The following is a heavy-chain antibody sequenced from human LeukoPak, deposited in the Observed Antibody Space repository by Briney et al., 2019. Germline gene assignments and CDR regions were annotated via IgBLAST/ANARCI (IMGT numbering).Heavy chain of an antibody. D-gene: IGHD6-19*01. J-gene: IGHJ4*02. CDR2: ISRSGDTI. V-gene: IGHV3-48*03. CDR3: ARDATHQCSSGCVFFDY. CDR1: RFTFSSYE. Sequence: PGGSLRLSCAASRFTFSSYEMNWIRQAPEKGLEWLSYISRSGDTIHYADSVKGRFTISRDNAKNALYLQMNSLRAEDTAVYYCARDATHQCSSGCVFFDYWGLGTLVTVSS.